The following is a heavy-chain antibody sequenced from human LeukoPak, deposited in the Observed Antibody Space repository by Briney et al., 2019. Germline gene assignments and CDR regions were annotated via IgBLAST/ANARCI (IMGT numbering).Heavy chain of an antibody. CDR1: RSSLTKIS. D-gene: IGHD3-10*01. V-gene: IGHV1-24*01. CDR3: ATGAMVYEY. J-gene: IGHJ4*02. CDR2: FGPQVGET. Sequence: GASVKVSCKVSRSSLTKISIDWVRQAPGKGLECIGTFGPQVGETIHAQKLQGRLKMTADTSTDTAYMEINSLQSEDTAVYYCATGAMVYEYWGQGTLVTVSS.